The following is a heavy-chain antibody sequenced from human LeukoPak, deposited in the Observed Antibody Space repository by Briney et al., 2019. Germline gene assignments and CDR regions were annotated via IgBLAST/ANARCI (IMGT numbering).Heavy chain of an antibody. CDR3: AKRPTVTASDHFDY. Sequence: GESLRLSCAASGFTFTSYAMSWVRQAPGKGLQWVSTINGRGDDTHYADSVKDRFSISRDNSKNTLYLHMNSLRAEDTAVYYRAKRPTVTASDHFDYWGQGTLVTVSS. J-gene: IGHJ4*02. CDR2: INGRGDDT. V-gene: IGHV3-23*01. CDR1: GFTFTSYA. D-gene: IGHD4-17*01.